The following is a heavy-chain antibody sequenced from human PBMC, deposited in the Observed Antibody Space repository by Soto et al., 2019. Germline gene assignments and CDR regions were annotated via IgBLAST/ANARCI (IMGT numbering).Heavy chain of an antibody. CDR2: ISAYNGNT. V-gene: IGHV1-18*01. J-gene: IGHJ4*02. D-gene: IGHD5-18*01. Sequence: QVQLVQSGXXXXXXGASVKVSCKASGYTFTSYGISWVRQAPGQGLEWMGWISAYNGNTKYAQKLQGRVTMTTDTSTSTAYMELSSLRSDDTAVYYCARDQAMAQFDYWGQGTLVTVSS. CDR1: GYTFTSYG. CDR3: ARDQAMAQFDY.